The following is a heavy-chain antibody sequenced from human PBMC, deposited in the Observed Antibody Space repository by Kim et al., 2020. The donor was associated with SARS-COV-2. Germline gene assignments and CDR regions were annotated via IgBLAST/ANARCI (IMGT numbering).Heavy chain of an antibody. Sequence: SETLSLTCTVSGGSISSYYWSWIRQPPGKGLEWIGYIYYSGSTNYNPSLKSRVTISVDTSKNQFSLKLSSVTAADTAVYYCARSYGYYDILTGYYNYYYYGMDVWGQGTTVTVS. CDR3: ARSYGYYDILTGYYNYYYYGMDV. CDR2: IYYSGST. D-gene: IGHD3-9*01. V-gene: IGHV4-59*08. J-gene: IGHJ6*02. CDR1: GGSISSYY.